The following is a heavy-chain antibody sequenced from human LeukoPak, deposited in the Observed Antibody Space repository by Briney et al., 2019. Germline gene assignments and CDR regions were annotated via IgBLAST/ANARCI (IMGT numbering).Heavy chain of an antibody. CDR2: IWYDGSNK. Sequence: GGSLRLSCAASGFTFNSYEMNWVRQAPGKGLEWVAVIWYDGSNKYYGDSVKGRFTISRDNSKNTVYLEMNSLRAEDAAVYYCARGGLGSYGYGMDVWGQGTTVTVSS. D-gene: IGHD3-16*01. V-gene: IGHV3-33*08. CDR3: ARGGLGSYGYGMDV. CDR1: GFTFNSYE. J-gene: IGHJ6*02.